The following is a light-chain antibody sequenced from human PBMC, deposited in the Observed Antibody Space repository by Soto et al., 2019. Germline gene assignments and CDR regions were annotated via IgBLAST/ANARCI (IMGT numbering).Light chain of an antibody. Sequence: IGMTQSQYSVSASLGDRVTIICRASHYMFTCLAGYQQRPGEAPKLLSYGASNMEKGVPSRFTGSGSGTDFILTISSLQPEDIATYYCQQYENFPITFGQGTRMAIK. V-gene: IGKV1-33*01. CDR2: GAS. J-gene: IGKJ5*01. CDR1: HYMFTC. CDR3: QQYENFPIT.